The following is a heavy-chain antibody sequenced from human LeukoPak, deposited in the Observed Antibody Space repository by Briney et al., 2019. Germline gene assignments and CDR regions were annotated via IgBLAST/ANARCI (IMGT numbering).Heavy chain of an antibody. V-gene: IGHV4-59*08. CDR1: GGSLSGFY. CDR3: ASLENGRDSFP. CDR2: IHYHGST. Sequence: SETLSLTCSVSGGSLSGFYWSWIRQPPGKGLEWIASIHYHGSTHYNPSLKSRVSISIDRSKNHFFLRLRSVTAADTAVYYCASLENGRDSFPWGQGTLVSVSS. J-gene: IGHJ5*02. D-gene: IGHD2-21*01.